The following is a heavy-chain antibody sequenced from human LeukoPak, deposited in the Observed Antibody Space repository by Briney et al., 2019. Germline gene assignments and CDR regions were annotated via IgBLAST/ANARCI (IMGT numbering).Heavy chain of an antibody. CDR2: INTDGSSA. V-gene: IGHV3-74*01. Sequence: GGSLRLSCAASGFTFSSYWMHWVRQAPGRGLVWVSLINTDGSSATYADSVKGRFTISRDNARNTLYLQMNSLRAEDTAVYYCTRQMPAIRYFDFWGQGTLVTVSS. CDR3: TRQMPAIRYFDF. J-gene: IGHJ4*02. CDR1: GFTFSSYW. D-gene: IGHD5-24*01.